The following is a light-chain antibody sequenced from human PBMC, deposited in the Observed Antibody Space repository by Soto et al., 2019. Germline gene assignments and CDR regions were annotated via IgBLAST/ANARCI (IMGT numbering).Light chain of an antibody. CDR2: SAS. CDR3: QHYGSSTGYT. J-gene: IGKJ2*01. Sequence: EIVLTQSPGTLSLSPGERATLSCRTSQSVSKSYLAGFQQRPGQAPRLLIYSASTRATGIPDRFSGSGSGTDFTLTISRLEPEDFAVYYCQHYGSSTGYTFGQGTKLEIK. CDR1: QSVSKSY. V-gene: IGKV3-20*01.